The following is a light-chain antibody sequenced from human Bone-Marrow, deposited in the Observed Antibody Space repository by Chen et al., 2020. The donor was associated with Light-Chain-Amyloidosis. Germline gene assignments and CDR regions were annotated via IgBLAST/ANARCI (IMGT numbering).Light chain of an antibody. CDR1: DLPTKY. CDR2: RDT. CDR3: QSEDSSGTYEVI. J-gene: IGLJ2*01. Sequence: SYELTQPPSVSVSPGQTARITCSGDDLPTKYAYWYQQKPGQAPVLVIHRDTERPSGISERVSGSSSGTTATLTISGVQAEDEADYHGQSEDSSGTYEVIFGGGTKLTVL. V-gene: IGLV3-25*03.